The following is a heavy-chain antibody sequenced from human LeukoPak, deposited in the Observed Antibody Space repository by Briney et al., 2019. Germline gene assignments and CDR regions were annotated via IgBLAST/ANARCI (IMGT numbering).Heavy chain of an antibody. CDR3: PRDLGSHGFDP. Sequence: GGSLRLSCAVSGFTLSDYHMSWIRQAPGKGLEWISYISSSGSTIYYADSVKGRFTISRDNAKNSLYLQMNSLRAEDTAVYYCPRDLGSHGFDPWGQGTLVTVSS. V-gene: IGHV3-11*01. CDR1: GFTLSDYH. J-gene: IGHJ5*02. D-gene: IGHD3-10*01. CDR2: ISSSGSTI.